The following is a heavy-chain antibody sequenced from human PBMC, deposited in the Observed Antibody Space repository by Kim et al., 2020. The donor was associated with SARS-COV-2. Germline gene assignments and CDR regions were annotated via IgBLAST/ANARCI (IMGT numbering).Heavy chain of an antibody. V-gene: IGHV3-30*04. CDR3: ARDMIVVVITGDAFDI. J-gene: IGHJ3*02. D-gene: IGHD3-22*01. CDR2: ISYDGSNK. Sequence: GGSLRLSCAASGFTFSSYDMHWVRQAPGKGLEWVAVISYDGSNKYYADSVKGRFTISRDNSKNTLYLQMNSLRAEDTAVYYCARDMIVVVITGDAFDIWGQGTMVTVSS. CDR1: GFTFSSYD.